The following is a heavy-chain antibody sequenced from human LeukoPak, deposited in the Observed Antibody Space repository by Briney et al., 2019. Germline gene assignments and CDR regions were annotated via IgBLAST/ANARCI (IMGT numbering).Heavy chain of an antibody. V-gene: IGHV3-53*05. Sequence: GGSLRLSCAASGFTVSSNYMSWVRQAPGKGLEWVSVIYSGGSTYYADSVKGRFTISRDNSKNTLYLQMNSLRAEDTAVYYCARDRKQWLARGYFDYWGQGTLVTVSS. D-gene: IGHD6-19*01. J-gene: IGHJ4*02. CDR2: IYSGGST. CDR3: ARDRKQWLARGYFDY. CDR1: GFTVSSNY.